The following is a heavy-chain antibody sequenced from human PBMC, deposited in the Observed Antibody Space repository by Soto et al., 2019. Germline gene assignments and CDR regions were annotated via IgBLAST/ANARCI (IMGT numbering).Heavy chain of an antibody. CDR2: TYYRSRWYN. V-gene: IGHV6-1*01. CDR3: ASEFPYYVSSDSYPDY. CDR1: VDSVSGNSAA. Sequence: SQTLSLTCAISVDSVSGNSAAWNWIRQSPSRGLEWLGRTYYRSRWYNDYAVTVKSRITVTPDTSKNQFSLHLNSVTPEDTAVYDWASEFPYYVSSDSYPDYWGQGALVNVSS. D-gene: IGHD3-16*01. J-gene: IGHJ4*02.